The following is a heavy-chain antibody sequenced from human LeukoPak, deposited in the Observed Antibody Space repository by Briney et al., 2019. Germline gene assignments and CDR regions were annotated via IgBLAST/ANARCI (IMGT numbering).Heavy chain of an antibody. J-gene: IGHJ6*03. CDR3: AKDLVRGVDYYYYMDV. CDR2: ISGSGGST. V-gene: IGHV3-23*01. Sequence: GGSLRLSCAASGFTFSSCGMSWIRQAPGKGLEWVSAISGSGGSTYYADSVKGRFTISRDNSKNTLYLQMNSLRAEDTAVYYCAKDLVRGVDYYYYMDVWGKGTTVTISS. D-gene: IGHD3-10*01. CDR1: GFTFSSCG.